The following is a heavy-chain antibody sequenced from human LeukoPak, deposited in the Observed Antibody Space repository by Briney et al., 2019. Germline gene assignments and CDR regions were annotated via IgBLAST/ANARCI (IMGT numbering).Heavy chain of an antibody. J-gene: IGHJ4*02. CDR3: AREEQQLADY. CDR2: ISSSGSTI. V-gene: IGHV3-48*03. D-gene: IGHD6-13*01. Sequence: PRGSLRVSPAAPGFTLSSYEMNWVRRAPGKRQEWVSYISSSGSTIYYADSVKGRFTISRDNAKNSLYLQMNSVRAEDTAVYYCAREEQQLADYWGQGTLVTVSS. CDR1: GFTLSSYE.